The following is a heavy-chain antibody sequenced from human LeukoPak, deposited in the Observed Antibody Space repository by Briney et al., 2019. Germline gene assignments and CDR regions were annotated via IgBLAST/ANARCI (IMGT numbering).Heavy chain of an antibody. V-gene: IGHV1-69*06. J-gene: IGHJ4*02. Sequence: SVKVSCKASGGTFSSYAISWVRQAPGQGLEWMGGIIPIFGTANYAQKFQGRVTITADKSTSTAYMELSSLRSEDTAVYYCASVGLSDGYNYFDYWGQGTLVTVSS. CDR3: ASVGLSDGYNYFDY. CDR2: IIPIFGTA. D-gene: IGHD5-24*01. CDR1: GGTFSSYA.